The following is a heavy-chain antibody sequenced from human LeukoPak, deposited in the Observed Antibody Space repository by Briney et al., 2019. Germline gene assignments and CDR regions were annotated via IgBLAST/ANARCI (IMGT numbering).Heavy chain of an antibody. J-gene: IGHJ5*02. D-gene: IGHD5-24*01. V-gene: IGHV6-1*01. CDR2: TYYRSKWYY. Sequence: SQTLSLTCAIFGDSVSSNSAAWNWVRQSPSRGLEWLGRTYYRSKWYYDFAFSVKSRITINPDTSKNQFSLQLNSVTPEDTAVYYCVRDGYNLLTWFDPWGQGTLVTVSS. CDR1: GDSVSSNSAA. CDR3: VRDGYNLLTWFDP.